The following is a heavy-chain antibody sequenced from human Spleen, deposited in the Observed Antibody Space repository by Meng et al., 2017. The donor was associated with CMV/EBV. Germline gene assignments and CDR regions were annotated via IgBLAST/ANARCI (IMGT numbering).Heavy chain of an antibody. CDR1: GGSVSSGSYY. Sequence: SETLSLTCTVSGGSVSSGSYYWSWIRQPPGKGLEWIGYIYYSGSTNYNPSLKSRVTISLDTSKNQFSLKLSSVTAADTAVYYCAGRGYQLLYSYYYYGMDVWGQGTTVTVSS. J-gene: IGHJ6*02. D-gene: IGHD2-2*02. CDR2: IYYSGST. CDR3: AGRGYQLLYSYYYYGMDV. V-gene: IGHV4-61*01.